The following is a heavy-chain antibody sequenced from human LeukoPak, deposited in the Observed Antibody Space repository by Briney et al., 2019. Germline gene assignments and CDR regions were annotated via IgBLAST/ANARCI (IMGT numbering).Heavy chain of an antibody. Sequence: APAKVSCKASGYTFTGYYMHWVRQAPGQGLEWMGWINPNSGGTNYAQKFQGRVTMTRDTSISTAYMELSRLRSDDTAVYYCASFTPYSLVPPTSDWYFDLWGRGTLVTVSS. D-gene: IGHD6-13*01. V-gene: IGHV1-2*02. J-gene: IGHJ2*01. CDR1: GYTFTGYY. CDR3: ASFTPYSLVPPTSDWYFDL. CDR2: INPNSGGT.